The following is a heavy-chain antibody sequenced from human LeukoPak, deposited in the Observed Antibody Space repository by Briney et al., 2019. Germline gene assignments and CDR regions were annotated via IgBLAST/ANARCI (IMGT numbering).Heavy chain of an antibody. V-gene: IGHV3-66*01. CDR1: GFAVSSNY. CDR2: IYSGGST. J-gene: IGHJ4*02. D-gene: IGHD4-17*01. CDR3: ARVMGDYPVEYFDY. Sequence: GGSLRLSCAASGFAVSSNYMSWVRQAPGKGLEWVSVIYSGGSTYYADSVKGRFTISRDNSKNTLYLQMNSLRAEDTAVYYCARVMGDYPVEYFDYWGQGTLVTVSS.